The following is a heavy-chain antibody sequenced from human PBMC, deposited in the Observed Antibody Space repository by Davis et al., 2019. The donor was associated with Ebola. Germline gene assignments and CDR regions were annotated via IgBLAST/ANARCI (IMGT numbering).Heavy chain of an antibody. V-gene: IGHV3-23*03. CDR1: GFIFNNYA. CDR3: ATRGP. D-gene: IGHD3-10*01. J-gene: IGHJ5*02. CDR2: VHSRSGI. Sequence: GESLKISCAASGFIFNNYAMTWVRQAPGKGLEWLSMVHSRSGIFYADSVRGRFTISTDTSKNTLYLQMNSLRVDDTAVYYCATRGPWGQGTLVTVSS.